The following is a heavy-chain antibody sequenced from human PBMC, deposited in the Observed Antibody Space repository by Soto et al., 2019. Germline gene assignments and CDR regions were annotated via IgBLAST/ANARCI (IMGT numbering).Heavy chain of an antibody. CDR2: IYYTGST. CDR1: SGSIRSGGYY. Sequence: SETLSLTCTVSSGSIRSGGYYWNWIRQHPGKGLEWIGYIYYTGSTNYNPSLKSRVTISVDTSKNQFSLKLSSVTAADTAVYYCARRSRRRLDPWGQGTLVTVSS. V-gene: IGHV4-31*03. CDR3: ARRSRRRLDP. J-gene: IGHJ5*02.